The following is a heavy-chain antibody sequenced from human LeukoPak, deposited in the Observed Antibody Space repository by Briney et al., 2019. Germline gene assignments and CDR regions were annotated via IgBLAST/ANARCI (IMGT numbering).Heavy chain of an antibody. V-gene: IGHV1-24*01. Sequence: ASVTVSCKVSGYTLTELSMHWVRQAPGKGLEWMGGFDPEDGETIYAQKFQGRVTMTEDTSTDTAYMELSSLRSEDTAVYYCATGYCGGDCYSGWFDPWGQGTLVTVSS. J-gene: IGHJ5*02. D-gene: IGHD2-21*02. CDR3: ATGYCGGDCYSGWFDP. CDR2: FDPEDGET. CDR1: GYTLTELS.